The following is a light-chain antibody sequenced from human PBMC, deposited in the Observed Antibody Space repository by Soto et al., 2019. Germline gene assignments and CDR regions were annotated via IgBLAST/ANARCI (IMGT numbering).Light chain of an antibody. V-gene: IGLV1-44*01. J-gene: IGLJ3*02. CDR1: YSNIGDNT. CDR2: SDD. Sequence: QSVVTQPPSASGTPGQRVTISCSGTYSNIGDNTVNWYQQVPGTAPKLLIYSDDQRPSGVPDRFSGSRSGSSASLAISGLQSDDEADYYCMCYAGGNNWVFGGGTKVTVL. CDR3: MCYAGGNNWV.